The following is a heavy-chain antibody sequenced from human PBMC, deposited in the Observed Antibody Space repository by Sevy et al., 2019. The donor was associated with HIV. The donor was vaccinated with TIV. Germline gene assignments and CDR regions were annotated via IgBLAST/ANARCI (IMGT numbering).Heavy chain of an antibody. CDR3: ARDPDYYDSSVDSGY. Sequence: GGSLRLSCAASGFTFSSYSMNWVRQAPGKGLEWVSSISSSSSYIYYADSVKGRFTISRDNAKNSLYLQMNSLRAEDTAVYYCARDPDYYDSSVDSGYRGQGTLVTVSS. D-gene: IGHD3-22*01. J-gene: IGHJ4*02. V-gene: IGHV3-21*01. CDR1: GFTFSSYS. CDR2: ISSSSSYI.